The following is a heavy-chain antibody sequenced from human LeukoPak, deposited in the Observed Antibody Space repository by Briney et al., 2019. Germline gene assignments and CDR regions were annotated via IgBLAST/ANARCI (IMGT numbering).Heavy chain of an antibody. V-gene: IGHV4-59*01. CDR2: IYNSGST. CDR3: ARPHRGPFAFDI. D-gene: IGHD2-15*01. J-gene: IGHJ3*02. CDR1: GGSINGYY. Sequence: PSETLSLTCTVSGGSINGYYWSWIRQPPGKGLEWIGYIYNSGSTNYNPSLKSRVTISEDTSKNQFSLKLSSVTAEDTAMYYCARPHRGPFAFDIWGQGTMVTVSS.